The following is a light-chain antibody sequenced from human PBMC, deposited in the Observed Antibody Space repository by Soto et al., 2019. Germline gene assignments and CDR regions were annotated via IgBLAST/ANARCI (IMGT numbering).Light chain of an antibody. CDR1: SSDVGSDNL. Sequence: SALTQPASVCGSPGQSITMCCTGTSSDVGSDNLVSWYQQHPGKAPKLMIYEGSKRPSGVSNRFSGSKSGNTASLTISGLQAEDEADYYCCSYAGSSTAIFGGGTKVTVL. CDR3: CSYAGSSTAI. CDR2: EGS. V-gene: IGLV2-23*01. J-gene: IGLJ2*01.